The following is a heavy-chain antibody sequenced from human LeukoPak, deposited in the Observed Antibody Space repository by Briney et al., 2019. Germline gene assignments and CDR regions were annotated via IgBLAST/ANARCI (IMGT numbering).Heavy chain of an antibody. J-gene: IGHJ4*02. D-gene: IGHD3-22*01. V-gene: IGHV3-30*02. CDR2: IRYDGTKK. CDR3: AKDLDYYDSSGYRIFDY. Sequence: PGGSLRLSCAASGFTFSSFGVHWVRQAPGKGLEWVAFIRYDGTKKYYADSVKGRFTISRDNSKNTLYLQMNSLRAEDTAVYYCAKDLDYYDSSGYRIFDYWGQGTLVTVSS. CDR1: GFTFSSFG.